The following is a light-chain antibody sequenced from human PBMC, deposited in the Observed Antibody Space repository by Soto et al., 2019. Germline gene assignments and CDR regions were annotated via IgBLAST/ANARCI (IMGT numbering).Light chain of an antibody. V-gene: IGLV3-1*01. CDR1: KLGDKF. CDR2: QDS. Sequence: SYELTQPPSLSVSPGQTASVTCSGDKLGDKFAFWYQQKPGQSPVLVIYQDSKRPSGIPERISGSNSGNTATLTISGTQAMDEADYYCQTWDSSTVVFGGGTKLTVL. CDR3: QTWDSSTVV. J-gene: IGLJ2*01.